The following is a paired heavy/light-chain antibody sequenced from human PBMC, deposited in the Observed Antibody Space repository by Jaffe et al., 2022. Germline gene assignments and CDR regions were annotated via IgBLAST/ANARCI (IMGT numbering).Light chain of an antibody. CDR2: DVS. CDR1: SSDVGGYNY. Sequence: QSALTQPASVSGSPGQSITISCTGTSSDVGGYNYVSWYHQHPGKGPKSMIYDVSKRPSGVSNRFSGSKSGNTASLTISGLQAEDEGDYYCSSYTSTTARVIFGGGTKLTVL. V-gene: IGLV2-14*01. CDR3: SSYTSTTARVI. J-gene: IGLJ2*01.
Heavy chain of an antibody. D-gene: IGHD4-4*01. V-gene: IGHV4-39*01. CDR3: ASVVLGDYISYYFES. Sequence: QLHLQESGPGLVKPSETLSLTCTVSGGSIRNNGYYWGWIRQPPGKGLEWIAFSFHSGTTYYNPPLKSRVTISVDTSNNQFSLHLTSVTAADTAVYYCASVVLGDYISYYFESWSQGTLVTVSS. CDR1: GGSIRNNGYY. J-gene: IGHJ4*02. CDR2: SFHSGTT.